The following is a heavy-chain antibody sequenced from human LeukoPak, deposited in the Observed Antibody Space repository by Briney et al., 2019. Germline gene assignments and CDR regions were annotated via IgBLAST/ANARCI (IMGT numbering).Heavy chain of an antibody. J-gene: IGHJ4*02. Sequence: SETLSLTCTVSGGSISSYYWSWIRQPAGKGLEWIGRIYTSGSTNYNTSLKSRVSMSVDTSKNQFSLKLSSVTAADTAVFYCARENSGSYREFDYWGQGTLVTVSS. V-gene: IGHV4-4*07. CDR1: GGSISSYY. CDR2: IYTSGST. D-gene: IGHD1-26*01. CDR3: ARENSGSYREFDY.